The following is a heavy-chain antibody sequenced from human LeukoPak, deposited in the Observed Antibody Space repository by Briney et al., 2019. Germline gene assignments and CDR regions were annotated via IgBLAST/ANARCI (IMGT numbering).Heavy chain of an antibody. V-gene: IGHV1-69*05. CDR1: GGTFGSYA. Sequence: GASVKVSCKASGGTFGSYAISWVRQAPGQGLEWMGGIIPIFGTANYEQKFQGRVTITTDESTSTAYMELSSLRSEDTAVYYCAREGEQLGYTLGYWGQGTLVTVSS. CDR3: AREGEQLGYTLGY. CDR2: IIPIFGTA. J-gene: IGHJ4*02. D-gene: IGHD6-6*01.